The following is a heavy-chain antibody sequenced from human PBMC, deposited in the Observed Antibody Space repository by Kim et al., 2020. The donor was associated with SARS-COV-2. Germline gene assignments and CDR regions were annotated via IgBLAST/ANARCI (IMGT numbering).Heavy chain of an antibody. CDR3: ARADGVGATTTTMGV. D-gene: IGHD1-26*01. J-gene: IGHJ6*02. CDR2: INKDGSST. V-gene: IGHV3-74*01. Sequence: GGSLRLSCAASGFTFSSYWMHWVRQAPGKGLVWVSRINKDGSSTSYADSVKGRFTISRDNAKNTLFLQMNSLRADDTAVYYCARADGVGATTTTMGVWGQGTTVTVSS. CDR1: GFTFSSYW.